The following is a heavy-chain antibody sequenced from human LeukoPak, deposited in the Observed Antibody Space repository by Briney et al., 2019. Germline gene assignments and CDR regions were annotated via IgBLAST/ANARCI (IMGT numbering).Heavy chain of an antibody. CDR3: ARPYDSSGYYYFH. V-gene: IGHV4-34*01. Sequence: SETLSLTCAVYGGSFSGYYWSWIRQPPGKGLEWIGEINHSGSANYNPSLKSRVTISVDTSKNQFSLMLSSVTAADTAVYYCARPYDSSGYYYFHWGQGTLVTVSS. CDR2: INHSGSA. D-gene: IGHD3-22*01. J-gene: IGHJ4*02. CDR1: GGSFSGYY.